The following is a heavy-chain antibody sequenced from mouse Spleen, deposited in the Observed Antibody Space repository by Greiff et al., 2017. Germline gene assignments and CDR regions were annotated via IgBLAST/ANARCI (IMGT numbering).Heavy chain of an antibody. Sequence: EVQLVESGGGLVKPGGSLKLSCAASGFTFSDYYMYWVRQTPEKRLEWVATISDGGSYTYYPDSVKGRFTISRDNAKNNLYLQMSSLRSEDTALYYCARPSYYYGSSYDAMDYWGQGTSVTVSS. D-gene: IGHD1-1*01. J-gene: IGHJ4*01. V-gene: IGHV5-4*02. CDR3: ARPSYYYGSSYDAMDY. CDR2: ISDGGSYT. CDR1: GFTFSDYY.